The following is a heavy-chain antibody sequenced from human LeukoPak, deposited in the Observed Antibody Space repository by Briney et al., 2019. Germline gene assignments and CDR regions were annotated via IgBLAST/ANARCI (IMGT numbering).Heavy chain of an antibody. Sequence: PGGSLRLSCAASGFTVSSNYMSWVRQAPGKGLEWVSVIYSGGSTYYADSVKGRFTISRDKSKKTLYLQMNRLRAEDTAVYYCARVWSRTYDYWGQGTLVTVSS. CDR1: GFTVSSNY. D-gene: IGHD3-16*01. CDR3: ARVWSRTYDY. J-gene: IGHJ4*02. V-gene: IGHV3-66*01. CDR2: IYSGGST.